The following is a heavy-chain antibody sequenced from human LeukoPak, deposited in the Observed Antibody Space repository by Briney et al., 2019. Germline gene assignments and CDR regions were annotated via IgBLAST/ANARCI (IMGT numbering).Heavy chain of an antibody. Sequence: SETLSLTCTVTGGSISTTSYFWAWIRQPPGEGLEWIGSIYYSGTTYFNSSLKSRVTISVERSKNHFSLKLSSVTVADTALYYCARVYSSTHNWFDTWGQGIQVTVSS. J-gene: IGHJ5*02. D-gene: IGHD6-19*01. V-gene: IGHV4-39*07. CDR1: GGSISTTSYF. CDR3: ARVYSSTHNWFDT. CDR2: IYYSGTT.